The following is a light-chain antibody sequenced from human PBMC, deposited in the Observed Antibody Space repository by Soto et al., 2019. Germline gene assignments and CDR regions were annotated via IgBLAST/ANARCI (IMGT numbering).Light chain of an antibody. CDR2: AAS. Sequence: DIQMTQSPPSLSASLGESATLTCRASQSISTKLTWYQQKPGKAPNLLIYAASSWQSGIPARFSGSGSGTDFTLTISSLQPEDFATYSCQQSYSTPFTFGGGTKVDIK. CDR1: QSISTK. V-gene: IGKV1-39*01. J-gene: IGKJ4*02. CDR3: QQSYSTPFT.